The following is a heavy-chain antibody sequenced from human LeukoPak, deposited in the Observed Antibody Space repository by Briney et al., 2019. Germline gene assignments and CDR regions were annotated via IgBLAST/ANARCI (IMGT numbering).Heavy chain of an antibody. CDR2: IWYDGSNK. CDR1: GFTFSSYG. J-gene: IGHJ4*02. Sequence: GRSLRLSCAASGFTFSSYGTHWVRQAPGKGLEWVAVIWYDGSNKYYADSVKGRFTISRDNSKNTLYLQMNSLRAEDTAVYYCAREEVGAPGDYWGQGTLVTVSS. V-gene: IGHV3-33*01. D-gene: IGHD1-26*01. CDR3: AREEVGAPGDY.